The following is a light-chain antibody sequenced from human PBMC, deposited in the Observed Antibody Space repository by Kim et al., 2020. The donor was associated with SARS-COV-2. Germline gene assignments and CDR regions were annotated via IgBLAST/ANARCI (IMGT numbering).Light chain of an antibody. CDR2: DVS. CDR3: SSYTSSSTYV. CDR1: SSDVGVYNY. V-gene: IGLV2-14*01. Sequence: QSVLTQPASVSGSPGQSITISCTGTSSDVGVYNYVSWYQQHPGKAPKLMIYDVSKRPSGVSNRFSGSNSGNTASLTISGLQAEDEADYYCSSYTSSSTYVFGSGTKVTVL. J-gene: IGLJ1*01.